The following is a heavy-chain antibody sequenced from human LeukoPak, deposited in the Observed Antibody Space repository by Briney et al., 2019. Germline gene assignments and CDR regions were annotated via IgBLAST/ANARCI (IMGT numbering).Heavy chain of an antibody. Sequence: SETLSLTCTVSGGSISSGSYYWSWIRQPAGKGLEWIGRIYTSGSTNYNPSLKSRVTISVDTSKNQFSLKLSSVTAADTAVYYCARDRRYYFWSGEWEGHYYYMDVWGKGTTVTVSS. J-gene: IGHJ6*03. CDR3: ARDRRYYFWSGEWEGHYYYMDV. CDR1: GGSISSGSYY. CDR2: IYTSGST. V-gene: IGHV4-61*02. D-gene: IGHD3-3*01.